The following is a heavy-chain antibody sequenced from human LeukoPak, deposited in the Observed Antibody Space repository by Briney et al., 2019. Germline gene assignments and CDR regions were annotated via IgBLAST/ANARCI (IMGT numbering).Heavy chain of an antibody. D-gene: IGHD7-27*01. CDR1: GFTFDDYA. CDR2: ISWNSGSI. J-gene: IGHJ5*02. Sequence: LRLSCAASGFTFDDYAMHWVRQVPGKGLEWVSGISWNSGSIGYADSVKGRFTISRDNAKNSLYLQMNSLRAEDTALYYCAKDTLTGDGWFDPWGQGTLVTVSS. CDR3: AKDTLTGDGWFDP. V-gene: IGHV3-9*01.